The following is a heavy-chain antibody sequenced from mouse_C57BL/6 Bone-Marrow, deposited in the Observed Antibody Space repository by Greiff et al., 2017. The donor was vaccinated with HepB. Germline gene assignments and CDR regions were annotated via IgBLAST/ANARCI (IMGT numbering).Heavy chain of an antibody. Sequence: QVQLQQPGAELVMPGASVKLSCKASGYTFTSYWMHWVKQRPGQGLEWIGEIDPSDSYTNYNQKFKGKSTLTVDKSSSTAYMQLSSRTSEDSAVYYCARVSYGISYYAMDYWGQGTSVTVSS. CDR3: ARVSYGISYYAMDY. CDR1: GYTFTSYW. D-gene: IGHD1-1*01. J-gene: IGHJ4*01. CDR2: IDPSDSYT. V-gene: IGHV1-69*01.